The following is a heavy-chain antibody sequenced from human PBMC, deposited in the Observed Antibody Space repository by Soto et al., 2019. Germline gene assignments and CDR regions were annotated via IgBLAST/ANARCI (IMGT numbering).Heavy chain of an antibody. CDR2: INPSGGST. Sequence: ASVKVSCKASGYTFTSYYMHWVRQAPGQGLEWMGIINPSGGSTSYAQKFQGRVTMTRDTSTSTVYMELSSLRSEDTAVYYCARASKGYCSGGSCSEGGFQRWGQGTLVPV. J-gene: IGHJ1*01. D-gene: IGHD2-15*01. CDR1: GYTFTSYY. V-gene: IGHV1-46*01. CDR3: ARASKGYCSGGSCSEGGFQR.